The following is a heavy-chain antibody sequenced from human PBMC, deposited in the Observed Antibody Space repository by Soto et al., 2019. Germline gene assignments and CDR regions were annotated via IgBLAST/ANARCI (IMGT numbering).Heavy chain of an antibody. D-gene: IGHD6-25*01. Sequence: QVKLQESGPGLVKPSQTLSLTCTVSGDSMSSGGYFWVWIRQHPGKGLEWIGHISSSGSPNPSPSLKCRVSMSVDTSNNQFSLKWTSVTFADTAFYYCAIGGGYTASGGNSGFWFYPWSHGTLVAVSS. CDR3: AIGGGYTASGGNSGFWFYP. V-gene: IGHV4-31*03. CDR2: ISSSGSP. CDR1: GDSMSSGGYF. J-gene: IGHJ5*02.